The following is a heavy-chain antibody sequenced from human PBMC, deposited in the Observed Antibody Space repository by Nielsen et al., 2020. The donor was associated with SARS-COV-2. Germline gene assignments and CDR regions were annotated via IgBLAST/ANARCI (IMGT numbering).Heavy chain of an antibody. V-gene: IGHV3-23*01. Sequence: GEPLKISCAASGFTFSSYAMSWVRQAPGKGLEWVSAISGSGGSTYYADSVKGRFTISRDNSKNTLYLQMNSLRAEDTAVYYCAKGRYSYGYDFDYWGQGTLVTVSS. CDR2: ISGSGGST. CDR3: AKGRYSYGYDFDY. CDR1: GFTFSSYA. J-gene: IGHJ4*02. D-gene: IGHD5-18*01.